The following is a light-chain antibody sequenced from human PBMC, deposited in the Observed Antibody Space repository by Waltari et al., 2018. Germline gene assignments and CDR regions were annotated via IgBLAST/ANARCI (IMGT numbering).Light chain of an antibody. CDR2: KAS. V-gene: IGKV1-5*03. CDR1: QSISNW. J-gene: IGKJ2*01. CDR3: QQYNSYPYT. Sequence: DIQMTQSPSTLSASVVDRVTITCRASQSISNWLAWYQQRPGTAPKLLVYKASNLQSGVPSRFSGSGSGTQFTLTISSLQPDDFATYYCQQYNSYPYTLGQGTKLEIK.